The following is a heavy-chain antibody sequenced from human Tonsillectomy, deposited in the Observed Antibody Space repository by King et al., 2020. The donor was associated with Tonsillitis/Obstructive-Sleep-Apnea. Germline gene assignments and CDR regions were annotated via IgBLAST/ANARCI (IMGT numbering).Heavy chain of an antibody. CDR2: IIPKFGVA. V-gene: IGHV1-69*17. CDR3: ASQFYDSSGYYYFDY. J-gene: IGHJ4*02. CDR1: GDTFSSYA. Sequence: VQLVQSGAEVKKPGSSVKVSCRASGDTFSSYAITWVRQATGQGLEWMGGIIPKFGVANYAQKFQDRVTITADKSTSTAYMELSSLRSEDTAVDYCASQFYDSSGYYYFDYWSQGTLVTVSS. D-gene: IGHD3-22*01.